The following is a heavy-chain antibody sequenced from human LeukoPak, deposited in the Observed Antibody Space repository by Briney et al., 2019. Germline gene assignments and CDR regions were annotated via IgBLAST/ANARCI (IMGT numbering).Heavy chain of an antibody. D-gene: IGHD5-24*01. J-gene: IGHJ3*02. Sequence: ASVKVSCKASGYTFTSYGISWVPQAPGQGLEWMGWISTDNGNTNYAQKLQGRVTMTTDTTTSTAYMERRSPRSDDTAVYYCARGKIEMGAFDIWGQGTMVTVSS. CDR1: GYTFTSYG. V-gene: IGHV1-18*01. CDR3: ARGKIEMGAFDI. CDR2: ISTDNGNT.